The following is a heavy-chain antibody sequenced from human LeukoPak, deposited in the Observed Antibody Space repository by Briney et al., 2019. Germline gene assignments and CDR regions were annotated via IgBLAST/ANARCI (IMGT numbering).Heavy chain of an antibody. Sequence: PSETLSLTCTVSGGSISSSSYYWGWIRQPPGKGLEWIGSIYYSGSTYYNPSLKSRVTISVDTSKNQFSLKLSSVTAADTAVYYCARGRTMIARPRNYYMDVGGKGTTVTVSS. J-gene: IGHJ6*03. V-gene: IGHV4-39*07. CDR3: ARGRTMIARPRNYYMDV. D-gene: IGHD3-22*01. CDR1: GGSISSSSYY. CDR2: IYYSGST.